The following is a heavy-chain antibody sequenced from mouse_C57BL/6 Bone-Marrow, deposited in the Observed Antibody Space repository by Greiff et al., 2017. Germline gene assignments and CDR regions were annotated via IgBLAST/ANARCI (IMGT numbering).Heavy chain of an antibody. J-gene: IGHJ3*01. Sequence: DVKLVESGGDLVKPGGSLKLSCAASGFTFSSYGMSWVRQTPDKRLEWVATISSGGSYTYYPDSVKGRFTISRDNAKNTLYLQMSSLKSEDTAMYYCASLITTVVATPGAFAYWGQGTLVTVSA. D-gene: IGHD1-1*01. V-gene: IGHV5-6*02. CDR1: GFTFSSYG. CDR2: ISSGGSYT. CDR3: ASLITTVVATPGAFAY.